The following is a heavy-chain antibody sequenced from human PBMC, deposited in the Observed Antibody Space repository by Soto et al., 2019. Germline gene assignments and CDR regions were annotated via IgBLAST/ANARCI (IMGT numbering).Heavy chain of an antibody. Sequence: QVQLQESGPGLVKPSQTLSLTCTVSGASISSGDYYWSRIRQPPGKGLEWIGYIYYSGSTYYNPSHKSRITISVDTSKNQFSLKLNSVTAADTAVDYCASNSYGYTFYEYWGQGTLASVSS. V-gene: IGHV4-30-4*01. CDR3: ASNSYGYTFYEY. CDR2: IYYSGST. J-gene: IGHJ4*02. D-gene: IGHD5-18*01. CDR1: GASISSGDYY.